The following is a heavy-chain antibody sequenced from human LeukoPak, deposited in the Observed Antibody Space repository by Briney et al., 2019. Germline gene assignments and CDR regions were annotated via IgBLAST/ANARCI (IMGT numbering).Heavy chain of an antibody. J-gene: IGHJ6*02. Sequence: ASVTVSYKASGYTFTASYMQWARQAPGQGLEWMGRINPSNGDTEYEQKLQGRVTMTRDTSISTVYMELSRLTSDDTAVYYCARSWYGMDVWGQGTTVTVSS. CDR1: GYTFTASY. CDR2: INPSNGDT. CDR3: ARSWYGMDV. D-gene: IGHD1-14*01. V-gene: IGHV1-2*06.